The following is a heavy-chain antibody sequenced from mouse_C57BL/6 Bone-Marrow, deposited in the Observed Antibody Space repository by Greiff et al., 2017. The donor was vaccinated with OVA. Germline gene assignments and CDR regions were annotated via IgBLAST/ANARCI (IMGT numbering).Heavy chain of an antibody. CDR2: FYPGSGST. CDR1: GFTFTSYW. D-gene: IGHD2-4*01. Sequence: QVQLKQPGAELVKPGASVKMSCKASGFTFTSYWITWVIQRPGQGLEWIGDFYPGSGSTNYNEKFKIKATLTVDTSSSTAYMQLSSLTSEYSAVYYCARRGYYEYFDVWGTGTTVTVSS. J-gene: IGHJ1*03. V-gene: IGHV1-55*01. CDR3: ARRGYYEYFDV.